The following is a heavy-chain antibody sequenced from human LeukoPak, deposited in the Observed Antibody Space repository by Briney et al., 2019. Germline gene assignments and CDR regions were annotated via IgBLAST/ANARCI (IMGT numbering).Heavy chain of an antibody. D-gene: IGHD3-16*02. CDR2: ISGSGGST. CDR3: AKGESLGELSLSRAEYFQH. V-gene: IGHV3-23*01. CDR1: GFTFSSYA. J-gene: IGHJ1*01. Sequence: GGSLRLSCAASGFTFSSYAMNWVRQAPGKGLEWVSAISGSGGSTYYADSVKGRFTISRDNSKNTLYLQMNSLRAEDTAVYYCAKGESLGELSLSRAEYFQHWGQGTLVTVSS.